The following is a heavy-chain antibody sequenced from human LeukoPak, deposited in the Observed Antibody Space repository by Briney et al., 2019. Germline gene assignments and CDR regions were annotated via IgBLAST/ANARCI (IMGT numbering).Heavy chain of an antibody. CDR2: IYTSGST. CDR1: GGSISSGSYY. V-gene: IGHV4-61*02. Sequence: SETLSLTCTVSGGSISSGSYYWSWIRQPAGKGLEWIGRIYTSGSTNYNPSLKSRVTISVDTSKNQFSLKLSSVTAADTAVYCCARGSGHPGAFDIWGQGTMVTVSS. J-gene: IGHJ3*02. CDR3: ARGSGHPGAFDI. D-gene: IGHD3-10*01.